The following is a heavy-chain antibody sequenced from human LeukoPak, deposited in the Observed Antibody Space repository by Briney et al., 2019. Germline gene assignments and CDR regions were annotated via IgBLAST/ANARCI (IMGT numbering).Heavy chain of an antibody. CDR2: ISPSGDST. Sequence: ASVKVSCKASGYTFIKYYMHWVRQAPGQGPEWLGLISPSGDSTWYAQKFQGRVTMTRDMSTSTVYMELSSLRSEDTAVYYCASRWDGSGSYFFDYYYYYMDVWGKGTTVTVSS. V-gene: IGHV1-46*01. CDR3: ASRWDGSGSYFFDYYYYYMDV. CDR1: GYTFIKYY. J-gene: IGHJ6*03. D-gene: IGHD3-10*01.